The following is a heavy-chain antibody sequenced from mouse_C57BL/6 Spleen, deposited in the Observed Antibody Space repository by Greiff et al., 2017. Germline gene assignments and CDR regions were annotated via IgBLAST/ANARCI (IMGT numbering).Heavy chain of an antibody. V-gene: IGHV1-81*01. Sequence: QVQLQQSGAELARPGASVKLSCKASGYTFTSYGISWVKQRTGQGLEWIGEIYPRSGNTYYNEKFKGKATLTADKSSSTAYMDLRSLTSEDAAVYFCAREGVSYSNPSGFAYWGQGTLVTVSA. CDR2: IYPRSGNT. CDR1: GYTFTSYG. D-gene: IGHD2-5*01. J-gene: IGHJ3*01. CDR3: AREGVSYSNPSGFAY.